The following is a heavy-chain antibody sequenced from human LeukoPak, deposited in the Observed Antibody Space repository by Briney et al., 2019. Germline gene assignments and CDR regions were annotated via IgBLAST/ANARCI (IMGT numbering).Heavy chain of an antibody. CDR1: GGSFSGYY. V-gene: IGHV4-34*01. J-gene: IGHJ4*02. CDR3: ASQIMSSSRQAFDY. Sequence: SETLSLTCAVYGGSFSGYYWSWIRQPPGKGLEWIGEINHSGSTNYNPSLKSRVTISVDTSKNQFSLKLSSVTAADTAVYYCASQIMSSSRQAFDYWGQGTLVTVSS. CDR2: INHSGST. D-gene: IGHD6-13*01.